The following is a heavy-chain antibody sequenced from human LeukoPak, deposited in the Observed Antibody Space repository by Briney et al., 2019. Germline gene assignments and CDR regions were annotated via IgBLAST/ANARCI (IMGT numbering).Heavy chain of an antibody. V-gene: IGHV4-34*01. D-gene: IGHD2-2*01. CDR3: ARAWYQLLAYFDY. Sequence: GSLRLSCSASEFSFNSYAMSWVRQAPGKGLEWIGEINHSGSTNYNPSLKSRVTISVDTSKNQFSLKLSSVTAADTAVYYCARAWYQLLAYFDYWGQGTLVTVSS. CDR1: EFSFNSYA. CDR2: INHSGST. J-gene: IGHJ4*02.